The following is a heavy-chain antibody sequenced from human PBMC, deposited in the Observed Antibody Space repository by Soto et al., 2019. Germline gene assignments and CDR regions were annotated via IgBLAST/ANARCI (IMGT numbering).Heavy chain of an antibody. Sequence: PSETLSLTCTVSGGSVSDSVSYWGWIRQPPGKGLEWIGTISYSGITYYNPSLKSRLTISADTSKNQFSLKLTSVTAADTAVHYCARRSSGGYAWCNWGLGTLVTVSS. V-gene: IGHV4-39*01. CDR2: ISYSGIT. J-gene: IGHJ4*02. CDR3: ARRSSGGYAWCN. CDR1: GGSVSDSVSY. D-gene: IGHD3-22*01.